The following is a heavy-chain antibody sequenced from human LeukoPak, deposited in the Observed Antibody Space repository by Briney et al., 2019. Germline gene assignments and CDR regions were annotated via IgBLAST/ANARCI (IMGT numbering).Heavy chain of an antibody. Sequence: SETLSLTCAVYGGSFSGYYWRWIRQPPGKGLEWIADISDIGSINYNPSLKSRVTISLDTSKNQLSLKLSSVTAADTAVYYCAGLHPRNTVDFWGQGTLVTVSS. CDR3: AGLHPRNTVDF. CDR2: ISDIGSI. CDR1: GGSFSGYY. V-gene: IGHV4-59*08. D-gene: IGHD2-8*02. J-gene: IGHJ4*02.